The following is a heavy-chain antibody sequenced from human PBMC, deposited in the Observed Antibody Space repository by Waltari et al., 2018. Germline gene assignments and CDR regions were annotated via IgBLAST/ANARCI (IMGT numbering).Heavy chain of an antibody. CDR1: CGSFSGYY. CDR2: INHSGST. Sequence: QVQLQQWGAGLLKPSETLSLTCAVYCGSFSGYYWSWIRQPPGKGLEWIGEINHSGSTNYNPSLKSRVTISVDTSKNQFSLKLSSLRSEDTAVYYCATGLELTHALYAFDIWGQGTMVTVSS. D-gene: IGHD1-7*01. V-gene: IGHV4-34*01. J-gene: IGHJ3*02. CDR3: ATGLELTHALYAFDI.